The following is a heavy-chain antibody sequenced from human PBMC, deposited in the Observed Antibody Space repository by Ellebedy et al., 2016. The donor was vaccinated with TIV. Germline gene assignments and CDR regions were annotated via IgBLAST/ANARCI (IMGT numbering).Heavy chain of an antibody. V-gene: IGHV3-74*03. CDR3: ARVADCTSGVCYTANYYYYYYMDV. J-gene: IGHJ6*03. CDR2: IDNGGSVA. CDR1: GFTFTRHW. Sequence: GGSLRLSXVASGFTFTRHWMHWVRQVPGKGLVWVSRIDNGGSVAQYADSVKGRFTISRDNDKNTLYLQMNSLRAEDTAVYYCARVADCTSGVCYTANYYYYYYMDVWGIGTTVTVSS. D-gene: IGHD2-8*01.